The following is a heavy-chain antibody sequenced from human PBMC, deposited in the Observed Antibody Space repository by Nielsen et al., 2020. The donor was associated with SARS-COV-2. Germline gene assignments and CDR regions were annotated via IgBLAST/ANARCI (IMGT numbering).Heavy chain of an antibody. Sequence: GESLKISCAASGFTFSSYAMHWVRQAPGKGLEWVAVISYDGSNKYYADSVKGRFTISRDNSKNTLYLQMNSLRAEDTAVYYCARDHFTYYYYCGMDVWGQGTTVTVSS. CDR3: ARDHFTYYYYCGMDV. V-gene: IGHV3-30-3*01. J-gene: IGHJ6*02. D-gene: IGHD2/OR15-2a*01. CDR1: GFTFSSYA. CDR2: ISYDGSNK.